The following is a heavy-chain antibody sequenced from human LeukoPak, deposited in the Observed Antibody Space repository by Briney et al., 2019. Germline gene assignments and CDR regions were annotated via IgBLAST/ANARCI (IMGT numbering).Heavy chain of an antibody. J-gene: IGHJ4*02. CDR3: ARRGGLERLIPYSLYY. Sequence: SETLSLTCNVSGGSISGYYLNWSRQPPGKGLEWIGYISTSGNTNHNPPLKSRVTIPVDTSRNQFSLRQRSVTSADTAVLYCARRGGLERLIPYSLYYRGQGTHVTVSS. CDR2: ISTSGNT. V-gene: IGHV4-4*09. CDR1: GGSISGYY. D-gene: IGHD6-25*01.